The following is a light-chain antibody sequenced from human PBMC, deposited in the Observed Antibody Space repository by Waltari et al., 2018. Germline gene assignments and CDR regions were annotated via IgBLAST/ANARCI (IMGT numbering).Light chain of an antibody. J-gene: IGKJ1*01. CDR1: QSISRV. Sequence: EIMLTQYPGPLSLSPGVRATLPCRASQSISRVLAWYQQKPGQAPRLLIYDASTRATGIRDRFSGSGSGTDFSLTINRLEPEDIAVYYLQKYGSLPATFGQGTKVEIK. CDR3: QKYGSLPAT. V-gene: IGKV3-20*01. CDR2: DAS.